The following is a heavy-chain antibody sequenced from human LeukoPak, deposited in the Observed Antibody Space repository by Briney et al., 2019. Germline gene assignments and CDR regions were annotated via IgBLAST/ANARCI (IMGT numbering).Heavy chain of an antibody. D-gene: IGHD1-26*01. CDR2: INHSGST. CDR3: ARGARKRSGSYGNGWFDP. Sequence: SGTLSLTCAGCGGSFIGYYWSWIRQPPGKELEGMGEINHSGSTNYNPSLKSRVTISVDTSKNQFSLKLSSVTAADTAVYYCARGARKRSGSYGNGWFDPWGQGTLVTVSS. CDR1: GGSFIGYY. J-gene: IGHJ5*02. V-gene: IGHV4-34*01.